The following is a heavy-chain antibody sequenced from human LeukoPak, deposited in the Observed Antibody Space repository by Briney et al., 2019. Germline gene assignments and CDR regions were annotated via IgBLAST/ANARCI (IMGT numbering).Heavy chain of an antibody. CDR1: GFTFSSYA. CDR2: ISYDGSNK. D-gene: IGHD4-11*01. Sequence: GGSLRPSCAASGFTFSSYAMSWVRQAPGKGLEWVAVISYDGSNKYYADSVKGRFTISRDNSKNTLYLQMNSLRAEDTAVYYCASSNPGEFYYYYYGMDVWGQGTTVTVSS. J-gene: IGHJ6*02. CDR3: ASSNPGEFYYYYYGMDV. V-gene: IGHV3-30-3*01.